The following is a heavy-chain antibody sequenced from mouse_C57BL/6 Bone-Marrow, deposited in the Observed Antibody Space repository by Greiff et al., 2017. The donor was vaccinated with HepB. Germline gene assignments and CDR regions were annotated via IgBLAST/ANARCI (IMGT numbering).Heavy chain of an antibody. Sequence: VQLQQSGAELARPGASVKMSCKASGYTFTSYTMHWVKQRPGQGLEWIGYINPSSGYTKYNQKFKDKATLTADKSSSTAYMQLSSLTSEDSAVYYCARWGANWGYFDVWGTGTTVTVSS. D-gene: IGHD4-1*01. V-gene: IGHV1-4*01. CDR3: ARWGANWGYFDV. J-gene: IGHJ1*03. CDR1: GYTFTSYT. CDR2: INPSSGYT.